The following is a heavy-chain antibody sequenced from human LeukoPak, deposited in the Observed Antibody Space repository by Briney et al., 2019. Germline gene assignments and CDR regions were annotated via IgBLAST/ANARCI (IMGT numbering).Heavy chain of an antibody. J-gene: IGHJ4*02. CDR1: GFTFRSYW. D-gene: IGHD3-16*01. V-gene: IGHV3-7*01. CDR3: AREGGVADY. CDR2: INRSGTVQ. Sequence: GGSLRLSCATSGFTFRSYWMTWVRQAPGRGLEWVANINRSGTVQWYADSVKGRFTVSRDNAKNSVYLQMNSARAEDTAVYYCAREGGVADYWGQGTLVTVSS.